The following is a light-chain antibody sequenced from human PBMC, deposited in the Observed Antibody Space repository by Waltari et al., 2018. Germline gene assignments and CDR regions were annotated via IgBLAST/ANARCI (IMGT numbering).Light chain of an antibody. CDR1: SSDVGGYNY. V-gene: IGLV2-14*03. J-gene: IGLJ2*01. Sequence: QSALTQPASVSGSPGQSITISCTGTSSDVGGYNYFSWYQQHPGQAPKLLIFDVSNRPSGVSNRFSGSKSGNTASLTISGLQAEDEADYYCSSYTSSSTVVFGGGTKLTVL. CDR3: SSYTSSSTVV. CDR2: DVS.